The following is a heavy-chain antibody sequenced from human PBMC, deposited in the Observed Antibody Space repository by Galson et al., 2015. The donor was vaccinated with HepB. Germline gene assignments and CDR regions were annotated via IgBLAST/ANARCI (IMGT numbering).Heavy chain of an antibody. CDR3: ARTSTVTWAIDY. J-gene: IGHJ4*02. D-gene: IGHD5/OR15-5a*01. V-gene: IGHV2-70*04. Sequence: PALVKPTQTLTLTCTFSGFSLSTSGMRVSWIRQPPGKALEWLARIDWDDDKFYSTSLKTRLTISKDTSKNQVVLTMTNMDPVDTATYYCARTSTVTWAIDYWGQGTLVTVSS. CDR2: IDWDDDK. CDR1: GFSLSTSGMR.